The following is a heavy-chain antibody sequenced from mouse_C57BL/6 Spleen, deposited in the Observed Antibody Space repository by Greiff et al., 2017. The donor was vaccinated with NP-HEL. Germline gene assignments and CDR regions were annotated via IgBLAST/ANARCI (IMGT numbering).Heavy chain of an antibody. Sequence: QVQLQQSGAELVRPGASVTLSCTASGYTFTDYEMHWVKQTPVHGLEWIGAIDPETGGTAYNQKFKGKAILTADKSSSTAYMELRSLTSEDSAVYYCTIIQGYWGQGTTLTVSS. CDR3: TIIQGY. CDR2: IDPETGGT. J-gene: IGHJ2*01. CDR1: GYTFTDYE. V-gene: IGHV1-15*01.